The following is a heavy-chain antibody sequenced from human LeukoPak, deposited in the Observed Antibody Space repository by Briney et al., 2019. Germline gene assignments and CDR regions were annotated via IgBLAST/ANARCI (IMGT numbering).Heavy chain of an antibody. V-gene: IGHV3-23*01. D-gene: IGHD6-6*01. CDR2: ISDDGRST. Sequence: GGSLRLSCAASGFTFSNYGMSWVRQAPGKGLEWVSAISDDGRSTYYADSVKGRFTISKDNSKKTLSLQMNNLRAEDMAVYYCAKRVPYSSSSVYFDYWGQGTLVTVSS. CDR1: GFTFSNYG. J-gene: IGHJ4*02. CDR3: AKRVPYSSSSVYFDY.